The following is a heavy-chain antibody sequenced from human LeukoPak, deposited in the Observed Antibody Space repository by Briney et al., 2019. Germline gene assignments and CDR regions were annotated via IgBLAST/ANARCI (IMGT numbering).Heavy chain of an antibody. J-gene: IGHJ4*02. CDR2: IRYDGSNK. D-gene: IGHD3-3*01. Sequence: GGSLRLSCAASGFTFSSYGMHWVRQAPGKGLEWVAFIRYDGSNKYYADSVKGRFTNSRDNSKNTLYLQMNSLRAEDTAVYYCAKVRVTIFGGEDDYWGQGTLVTVSS. V-gene: IGHV3-30*02. CDR3: AKVRVTIFGGEDDY. CDR1: GFTFSSYG.